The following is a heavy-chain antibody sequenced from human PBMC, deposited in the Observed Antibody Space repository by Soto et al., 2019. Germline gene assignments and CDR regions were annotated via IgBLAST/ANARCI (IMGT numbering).Heavy chain of an antibody. CDR2: IIPIFGTA. CDR3: ARVGFYGDLYYYYGMDV. J-gene: IGHJ6*02. Sequence: QVQLVQSGAEVKKPGSSVKVSCKASGGTFSSYAISWVRQAPGQGLEWMGGIIPIFGTANYAQKFQGRVTITADESTRSAYMELSSLRSEDTAVYYCARVGFYGDLYYYYGMDVWGQGTTVTVSS. D-gene: IGHD4-17*01. V-gene: IGHV1-69*12. CDR1: GGTFSSYA.